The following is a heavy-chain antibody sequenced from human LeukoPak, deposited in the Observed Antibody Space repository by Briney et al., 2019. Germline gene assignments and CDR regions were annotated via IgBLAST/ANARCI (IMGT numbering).Heavy chain of an antibody. J-gene: IGHJ6*03. V-gene: IGHV3-23*01. D-gene: IGHD2-8*01. CDR3: AKNTRDVLNCYYYMDV. CDR1: GFTFSSYG. Sequence: GGSLRLSCAASGFTFSSYGMSWVRQAPGKGLEWVSAISGSGGTTYYADSVKGRFTISRDNSKNTLYLQMNSLRAEDTAVYYCAKNTRDVLNCYYYMDVWGKGTTVTVSS. CDR2: ISGSGGTT.